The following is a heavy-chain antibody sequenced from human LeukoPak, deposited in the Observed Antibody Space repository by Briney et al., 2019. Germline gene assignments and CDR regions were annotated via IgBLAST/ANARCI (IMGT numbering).Heavy chain of an antibody. J-gene: IGHJ6*03. CDR3: ARDGGDFWSGYSGYYYYMDV. D-gene: IGHD3-3*01. CDR1: GFTFSSYS. Sequence: PGGSLRLSCAASGFTFSSYSMNWVRQAPGKGLEWVSYISSSSSTIYYADSVKGRFTISRDNAKNSLYLQMNSLRAEDTAVYYCARDGGDFWSGYSGYYYYMDVWGKGTKVTVSS. CDR2: ISSSSSTI. V-gene: IGHV3-48*01.